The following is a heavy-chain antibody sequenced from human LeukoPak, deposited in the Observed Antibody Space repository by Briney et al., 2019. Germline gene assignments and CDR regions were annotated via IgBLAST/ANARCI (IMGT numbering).Heavy chain of an antibody. CDR3: ARDLRSYYDSSGYPTLSDAFDI. D-gene: IGHD3-22*01. CDR2: IYYSGST. Sequence: SETLSLTCTASGGSVSSGSYYWSWIRQPPGKGLEWIGYIYYSGSTNYNPSLKSRVTISVDTSKNQFSLKLSSVTAADTAVYYCARDLRSYYDSSGYPTLSDAFDIWGQGTMVTVSS. J-gene: IGHJ3*02. CDR1: GGSVSSGSYY. V-gene: IGHV4-61*01.